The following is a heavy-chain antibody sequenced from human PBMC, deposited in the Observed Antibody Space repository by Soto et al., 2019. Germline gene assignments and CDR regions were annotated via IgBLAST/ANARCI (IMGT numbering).Heavy chain of an antibody. J-gene: IGHJ3*02. Sequence: VTVSCKAAGCPFISHAIIWVRQATGQGLEWMGGIIPIFGTTNYAEKFRGRVSITADESTSTAYVELSSLRSEDTAVYYCAGSFKYGSGTFDAFDIWGQGTMVTVSS. V-gene: IGHV1-69*01. CDR1: GCPFISHA. CDR2: IIPIFGTT. D-gene: IGHD3-10*01. CDR3: AGSFKYGSGTFDAFDI.